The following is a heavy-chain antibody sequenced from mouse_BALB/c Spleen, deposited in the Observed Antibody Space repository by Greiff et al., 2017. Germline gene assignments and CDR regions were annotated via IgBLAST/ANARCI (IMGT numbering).Heavy chain of an antibody. D-gene: IGHD1-1*01. CDR3: TRGISVASVGIDWYFDV. CDR2: IDPSDSYT. V-gene: IGHV1S127*01. J-gene: IGHJ1*01. Sequence: QVQLQQPGAELVKPGASVKMSCKASGYTFTSYWMHWVKQRLGQGLVWIGVIDPSDSYTSYNQKFKGKATLTVDTSSSTAYMQLRSLTSEDSAVYDCTRGISVASVGIDWYFDVWGAGTTVTVSA. CDR1: GYTFTSYW.